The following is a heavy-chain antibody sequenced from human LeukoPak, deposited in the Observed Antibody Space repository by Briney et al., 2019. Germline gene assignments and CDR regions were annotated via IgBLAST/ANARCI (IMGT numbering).Heavy chain of an antibody. Sequence: PSETLSLTCTVSGGSISSNTFYWSWIRQPPGKGLEWIGYVYYSGSTNYSPSLKSRVTISLDTSKNQFSLKLSSVTAADTAIYYCARGRHPNSALASGWYFDYWGQGTLVTVSS. CDR1: GGSISSNTFY. D-gene: IGHD6-19*01. CDR3: ARGRHPNSALASGWYFDY. CDR2: VYYSGST. V-gene: IGHV4-61*01. J-gene: IGHJ4*02.